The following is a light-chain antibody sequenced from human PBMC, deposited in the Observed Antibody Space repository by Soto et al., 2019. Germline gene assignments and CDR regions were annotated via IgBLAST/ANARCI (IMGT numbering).Light chain of an antibody. Sequence: EIVLTQSPGTLSLSPGERATLSCRASQSVSSSYLAWYQQKPGQGPRLLIYGASSRATGIPDRFSGSGSGTDLTLTISRLEPEDSAVYYCQQYGSSLWTFGQGTKVEIK. V-gene: IGKV3-20*01. CDR1: QSVSSSY. CDR3: QQYGSSLWT. CDR2: GAS. J-gene: IGKJ1*01.